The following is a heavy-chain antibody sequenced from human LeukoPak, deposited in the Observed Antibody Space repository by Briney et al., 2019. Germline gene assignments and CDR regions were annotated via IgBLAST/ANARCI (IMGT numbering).Heavy chain of an antibody. CDR2: IYYTGT. V-gene: IGHV4-59*02. CDR1: GGSVSDYY. CDR3: ARVETNYYYYYMDV. J-gene: IGHJ6*03. D-gene: IGHD3-3*01. Sequence: SETLSLTCTVSGGSVSDYYWSWIRQSPGKGLEWIGYIYYTGTSYNPSLKSRVTISADTSKNQFSLNLSSVTAADTAVYYCARVETNYYYYYMDVRGKGTTVTVSS.